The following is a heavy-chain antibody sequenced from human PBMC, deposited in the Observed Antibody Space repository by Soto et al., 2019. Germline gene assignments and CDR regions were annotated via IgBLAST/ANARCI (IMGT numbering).Heavy chain of an antibody. D-gene: IGHD3-16*01. CDR3: ARDVPLNYYDGTYYYYAMDV. V-gene: IGHV1-69*13. CDR2: IIPFFKAI. CDR1: GGTFSSLA. J-gene: IGHJ6*02. Sequence: SVKVSCKASGGTFSSLAINWVRQAPGQGLEWMGGIIPFFKAIHYAQKFQGRVTITADDSTSTAYMELSSLRSEDTAVYYCARDVPLNYYDGTYYYYAMDVWGQGTTVPSP.